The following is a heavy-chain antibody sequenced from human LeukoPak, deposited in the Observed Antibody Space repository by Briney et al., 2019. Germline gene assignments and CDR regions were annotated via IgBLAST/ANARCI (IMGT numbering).Heavy chain of an antibody. CDR1: GGSFTCRSFY. J-gene: IGHJ6*04. Sequence: SETLSLTCTVSGGSFTCRSFYWGWIRQPPGKGLDWIGNFDSSGSTYYNPSIKSRVTISVDTSKDQYSLNMNSVTAANTAVYYCARLWDYSGLNVYYCLDVWCLGTAVMVSS. D-gene: IGHD4-11*01. CDR3: ARLWDYSGLNVYYCLDV. V-gene: IGHV4-39*01. CDR2: FDSSGST.